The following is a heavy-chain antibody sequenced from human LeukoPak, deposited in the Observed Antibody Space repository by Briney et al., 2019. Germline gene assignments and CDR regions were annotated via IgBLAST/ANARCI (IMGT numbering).Heavy chain of an antibody. CDR1: GYTFTGYY. CDR3: ARDREGGSGTFD. D-gene: IGHD3-10*01. Sequence: ASVKVSCKASGYTFTGYYIHWVRQAPGQGLEWMGWMNPDSDSGGTNYAQKFQGRVTMTRDTSISTAYVELSRLRSDDTAVYYCARDREGGSGTFDWGQGTLVTVSS. CDR2: MNPDSDSGGT. V-gene: IGHV1-2*02. J-gene: IGHJ4*02.